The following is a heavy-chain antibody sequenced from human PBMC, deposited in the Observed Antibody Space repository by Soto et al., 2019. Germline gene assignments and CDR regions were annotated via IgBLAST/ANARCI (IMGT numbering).Heavy chain of an antibody. J-gene: IGHJ6*02. V-gene: IGHV3-23*01. CDR1: GFTFSDYA. CDR2: IASGGGSP. D-gene: IGHD2-15*01. CDR3: ARERVAASNYYYGMDV. Sequence: GGSLRLSCAASGFTFSDYAMTRVRQAPGKGLEWVSSIASGGGSPYYADSVKGRFTISRNNSRNTLYLRMDSLRAEDTAVYYCARERVAASNYYYGMDVWGQGTTVTVSS.